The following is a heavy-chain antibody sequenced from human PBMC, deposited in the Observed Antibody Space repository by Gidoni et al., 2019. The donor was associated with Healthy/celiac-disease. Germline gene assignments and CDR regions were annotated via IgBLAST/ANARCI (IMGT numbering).Heavy chain of an antibody. CDR3: AKDGVLVFVGDYHH. J-gene: IGHJ4*02. Sequence: EVQLLESGGGLVQPGGSLSLSCAASGFTFSSYAMSWVRQAPGKGLEWVSAISGSGGSTYYADSVKGRFTISRDNSKNTLYLQMNSLRAEDTAVYYCAKDGVLVFVGDYHHGGQGTLVTVSS. CDR1: GFTFSSYA. D-gene: IGHD4-17*01. V-gene: IGHV3-23*01. CDR2: ISGSGGST.